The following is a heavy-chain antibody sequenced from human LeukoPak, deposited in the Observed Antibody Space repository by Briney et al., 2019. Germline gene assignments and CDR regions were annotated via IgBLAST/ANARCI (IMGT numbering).Heavy chain of an antibody. CDR1: GFTFSSNW. CDR2: FNEDGSTT. Sequence: GGSLRLSCAASGFTFSSNWMHWVRQAPGKGLVWVSRFNEDGSTTNYADSVKGRSTIFRDNAKNTLYLQMNSLRAEDTAVYYCARVRSRGSGSYYKAELDYWGQGTLVTVSS. CDR3: ARVRSRGSGSYYKAELDY. V-gene: IGHV3-74*01. D-gene: IGHD3-10*01. J-gene: IGHJ4*02.